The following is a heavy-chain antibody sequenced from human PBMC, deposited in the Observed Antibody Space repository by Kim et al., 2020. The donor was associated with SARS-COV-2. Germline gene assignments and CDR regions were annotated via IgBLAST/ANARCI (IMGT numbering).Heavy chain of an antibody. Sequence: SPSFQGQLTSSADKSISTAYLQWSSLKASDPAMYYCARRRQLVRDYFDYWGQGTLVTVSS. V-gene: IGHV5-51*01. J-gene: IGHJ4*02. CDR3: ARRRQLVRDYFDY. D-gene: IGHD6-6*01.